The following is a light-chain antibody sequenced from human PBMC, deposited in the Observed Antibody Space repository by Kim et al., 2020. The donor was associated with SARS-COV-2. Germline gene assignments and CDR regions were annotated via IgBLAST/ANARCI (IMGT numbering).Light chain of an antibody. J-gene: IGKJ1*01. Sequence: EIVMTQSPATLSVSPGERATLSCRASRSVSSNLAWYQQKPGQAPRLLIYGASTRATGIPARFSGSGSGTEFTLTISSLQSEDFAVYYCHQYNNWRTFGQGTKVDIK. V-gene: IGKV3-15*01. CDR1: RSVSSN. CDR2: GAS. CDR3: HQYNNWRT.